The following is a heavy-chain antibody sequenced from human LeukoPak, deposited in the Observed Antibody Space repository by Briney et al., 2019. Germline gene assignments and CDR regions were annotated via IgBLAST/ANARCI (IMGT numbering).Heavy chain of an antibody. CDR2: IYYSGST. Sequence: KPSETLSLTCTVSGGSISSSSYYWGWIRQPPGKGLEWIGSIYYSGSTYCNPSLKSRVTISVDTSKNQFSLKLSSVTAADTAVYYCARNEGARGYCSGGSCYPTGVGWFDPWGQGTLVTVSS. D-gene: IGHD2-15*01. CDR3: ARNEGARGYCSGGSCYPTGVGWFDP. J-gene: IGHJ5*02. V-gene: IGHV4-39*01. CDR1: GGSISSSSYY.